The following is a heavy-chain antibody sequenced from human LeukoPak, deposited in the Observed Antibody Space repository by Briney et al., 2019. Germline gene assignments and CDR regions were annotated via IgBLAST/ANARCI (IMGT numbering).Heavy chain of an antibody. CDR1: GGSISSYY. Sequence: SETLSLTCTVSGGSISSYYWSWIRQPAGKGLEWIGRIYTSGSTNYNPSLKSRVTMSVDTSKNQFSLKLSSVTAADTAVYYCARVVFELAAAGTNYYYYMDVWGKGTTVTVSS. CDR2: IYTSGST. V-gene: IGHV4-4*07. CDR3: ARVVFELAAAGTNYYYYMDV. D-gene: IGHD6-13*01. J-gene: IGHJ6*03.